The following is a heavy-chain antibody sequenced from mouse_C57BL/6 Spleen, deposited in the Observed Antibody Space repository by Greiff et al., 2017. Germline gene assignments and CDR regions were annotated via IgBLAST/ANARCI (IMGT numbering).Heavy chain of an antibody. Sequence: EVQLQQSGPELVKPGDSVKISCKASGYSFTGYFMNWVMQSHGKSLEWIGRINPYNGDTFYNQKFKGKATLTVDKSSSTAHMELRSLTSEDSAVYYCANRYDYDEDSYWYFDVWGTGTTVTVSS. CDR3: ANRYDYDEDSYWYFDV. CDR2: INPYNGDT. J-gene: IGHJ1*03. V-gene: IGHV1-20*01. D-gene: IGHD2-4*01. CDR1: GYSFTGYF.